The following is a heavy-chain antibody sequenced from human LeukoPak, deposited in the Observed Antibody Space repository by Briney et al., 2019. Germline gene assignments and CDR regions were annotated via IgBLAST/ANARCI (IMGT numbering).Heavy chain of an antibody. V-gene: IGHV3-48*01. J-gene: IGHJ4*02. CDR2: ISSSSETI. Sequence: PGGSLRLSCAASGFAFNTYNMNWVRQAPGKGLEWVSYISSSSETIYYADSVKGRFTISRDNSKNTLYLQMNSLRAENTAVYYCAREYYDSSDYPRQHYFDYWGQGTLVTVSS. CDR1: GFAFNTYN. D-gene: IGHD3-22*01. CDR3: AREYYDSSDYPRQHYFDY.